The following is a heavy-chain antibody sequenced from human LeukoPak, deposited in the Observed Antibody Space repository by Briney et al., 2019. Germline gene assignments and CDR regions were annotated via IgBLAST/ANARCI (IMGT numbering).Heavy chain of an antibody. CDR2: ISGSGGST. J-gene: IGHJ3*02. CDR3: AKSFGEEWELDGDAFDI. Sequence: GGSLRLSCAASGFTFSSYAMSWVRQAPGKGLEWVSAISGSGGSTYYADSVKGRFTISRDNSKNTLYLQMNSLRAEDTAVYYCAKSFGEEWELDGDAFDIWGQGTMVTVSS. V-gene: IGHV3-23*01. D-gene: IGHD1-26*01. CDR1: GFTFSSYA.